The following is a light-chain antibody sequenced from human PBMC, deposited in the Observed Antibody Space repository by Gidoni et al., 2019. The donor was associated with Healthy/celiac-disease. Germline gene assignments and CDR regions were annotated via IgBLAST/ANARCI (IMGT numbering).Light chain of an antibody. CDR1: QSVSSY. Sequence: PGERATLSCRASQSVSSYLAWYQQKPGQAPRLLIYDASNRATGIPARFSGRGSGTDFTLTISSLEPEDFAVYYCQQRVFTFGPGTKVDIK. CDR2: DAS. J-gene: IGKJ3*01. CDR3: QQRVFT. V-gene: IGKV3-11*01.